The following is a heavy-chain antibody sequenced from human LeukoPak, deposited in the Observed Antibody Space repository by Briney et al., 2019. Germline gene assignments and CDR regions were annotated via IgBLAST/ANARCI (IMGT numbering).Heavy chain of an antibody. J-gene: IGHJ4*02. CDR3: ASQGGVATTFDY. Sequence: SETLSLTCSVSGGSITGYYWNGIRQPPGKGLEWIGYIYYWGSTNYNPSLKSRVTISVDTSENQLSLKLNSVTAADTAVYYCASQGGVATTFDYWGQGTLVTVSS. CDR1: GGSITGYY. CDR2: IYYWGST. D-gene: IGHD5-12*01. V-gene: IGHV4-59*08.